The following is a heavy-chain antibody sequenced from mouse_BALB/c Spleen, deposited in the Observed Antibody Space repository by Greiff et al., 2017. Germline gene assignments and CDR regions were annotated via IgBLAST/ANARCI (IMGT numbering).Heavy chain of an antibody. V-gene: IGHV1-69*02. D-gene: IGHD1-2*01. CDR2: IYPSDSYT. CDR1: GYTFTSYW. J-gene: IGHJ4*01. Sequence: VQLQQPGAELVRPGASVKLSCKASGYTFTSYWINWVKQRPGQGLEWIGNIYPSDSYTNYNQKFKDKATLTVDKSSSTAYMQLSSPTSEDSAVYYCTRKDYGSLYAMDYWGQGTSVTVSS. CDR3: TRKDYGSLYAMDY.